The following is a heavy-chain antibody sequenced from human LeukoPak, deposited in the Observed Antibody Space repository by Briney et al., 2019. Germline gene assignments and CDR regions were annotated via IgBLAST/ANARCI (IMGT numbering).Heavy chain of an antibody. CDR3: ARRGADDYGDYGFDF. D-gene: IGHD4-17*01. CDR1: GASISSYY. CDR2: IFYRGST. Sequence: SSATLSLTCTVSGASISSYYWTWLRQPPGKGLEWIGYIFYRGSTNYNPSLKSRVTISVDTSKNQFSLKLNSVTAADTAVYYCARRGADDYGDYGFDFWGQGTLVTVSS. J-gene: IGHJ4*02. V-gene: IGHV4-59*08.